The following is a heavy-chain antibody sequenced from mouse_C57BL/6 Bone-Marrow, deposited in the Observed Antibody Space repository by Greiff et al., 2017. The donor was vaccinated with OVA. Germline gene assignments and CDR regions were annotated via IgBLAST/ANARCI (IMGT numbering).Heavy chain of an antibody. D-gene: IGHD1-1*01. CDR1: GYSITSGYY. V-gene: IGHV3-6*01. J-gene: IGHJ2*01. Sequence: VQLQQSGPGLVKPSQSLSLTCSVTGYSITSGYYWNWIRQFPGNKLEWMGYISYDGSNNYNPSLKNRISITRDTSKNQFFLKLNSVTTEDTATYYCARGGGSSSFDYWGQGTTLTVSS. CDR3: ARGGGSSSFDY. CDR2: ISYDGSN.